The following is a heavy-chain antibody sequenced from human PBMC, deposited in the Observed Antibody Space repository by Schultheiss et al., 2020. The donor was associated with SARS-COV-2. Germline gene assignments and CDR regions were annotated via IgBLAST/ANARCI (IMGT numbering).Heavy chain of an antibody. CDR2: INPNSGGT. J-gene: IGHJ4*02. V-gene: IGHV1-2*02. Sequence: ASVKVSCKASGYTFTGYYMHWVRQAPGQGLEWMGWINPNSGGTNYAQKFQGRVTMTRDTSISTAYMELRSLRSDDTAVYYCARAGTMIVVVKADYWGQGTLVTVSS. D-gene: IGHD3-22*01. CDR3: ARAGTMIVVVKADY. CDR1: GYTFTGYY.